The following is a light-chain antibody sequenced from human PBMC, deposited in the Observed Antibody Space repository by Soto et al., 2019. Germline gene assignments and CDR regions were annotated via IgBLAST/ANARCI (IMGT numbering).Light chain of an antibody. Sequence: QSALTQPPSASGSPGQSVTISCTGTSSDVGGYNYVSWYQQYPGKAPKLMIYEVSQRPSGVPDRFSGSKSGNTASLTVSGLQAEDEADYYCSSYAGSNNFVFGTGTNVTVL. CDR2: EVS. J-gene: IGLJ1*01. CDR1: SSDVGGYNY. V-gene: IGLV2-8*01. CDR3: SSYAGSNNFV.